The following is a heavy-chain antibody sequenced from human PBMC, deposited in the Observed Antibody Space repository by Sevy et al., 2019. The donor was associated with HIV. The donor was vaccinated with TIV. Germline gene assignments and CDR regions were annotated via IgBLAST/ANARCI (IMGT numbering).Heavy chain of an antibody. CDR1: GFTFSGSA. J-gene: IGHJ4*02. CDR3: TRGGARDSSSWYDYFDY. V-gene: IGHV3-73*01. CDR2: IRSKGNSYAT. D-gene: IGHD6-13*01. Sequence: GGSLRLSCAASGFTFSGSAMQWVRQASGKGLEWVGRIRSKGNSYATAYAASVKGRFTISRDDSKNTMYLQMNSLRTEDTAVYYCTRGGARDSSSWYDYFDYWGQGTLVTVSS.